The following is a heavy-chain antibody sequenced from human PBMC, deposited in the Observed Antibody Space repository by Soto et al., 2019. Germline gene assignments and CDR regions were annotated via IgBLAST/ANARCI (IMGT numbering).Heavy chain of an antibody. CDR1: GGSLSGYY. D-gene: IGHD5-12*01. V-gene: IGHV4-34*01. J-gene: IGHJ4*02. CDR2: VKDGGHT. Sequence: QVQLQQWGAGLLKPSETLSLNCAVTGGSLSGYYWSWIRQAPGKGLEWIGEVKDGGHTNYSPSLRGXGTXSXVTANNQFSLRLHSVTAADTGVYYCARGQEGVVATHWDQGSLVTVSS. CDR3: ARGQEGVVATH.